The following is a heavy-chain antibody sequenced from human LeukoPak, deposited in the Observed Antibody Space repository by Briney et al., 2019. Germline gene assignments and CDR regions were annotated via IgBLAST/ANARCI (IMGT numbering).Heavy chain of an antibody. D-gene: IGHD6-13*01. Sequence: GSLRLSCAASGFPFNSYTMNWIRQAPGKGLEWVSSISDGSDYIYYADSLRGRFTISRDNAKNSLYLQMNSLRAEDTAVYYCARVSAMMYSSSWYFDYWGQGTLVTVSS. J-gene: IGHJ4*02. CDR3: ARVSAMMYSSSWYFDY. CDR1: GFPFNSYT. V-gene: IGHV3-21*01. CDR2: ISDGSDYI.